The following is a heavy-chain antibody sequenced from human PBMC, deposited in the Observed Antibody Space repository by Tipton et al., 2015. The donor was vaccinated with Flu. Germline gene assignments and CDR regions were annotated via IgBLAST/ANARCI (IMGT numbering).Heavy chain of an antibody. D-gene: IGHD4-17*01. CDR1: GGSINNGGYS. CDR3: ARGKDYGDYFDY. V-gene: IGHV4-30-2*01. J-gene: IGHJ4*02. CDR2: IYHSGST. Sequence: TLSLTCAVSGGSINNGGYSWTWIRQPPGKGLEWIGYIYHSGSTYYNPSLKSRVTISVDRSKNQFSLKVSSVTAADTAVYYRARGKDYGDYFDYWGQGTLVTVSS.